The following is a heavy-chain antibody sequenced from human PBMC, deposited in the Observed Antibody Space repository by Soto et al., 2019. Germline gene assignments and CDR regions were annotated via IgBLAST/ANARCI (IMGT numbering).Heavy chain of an antibody. Sequence: GGSLRLSCAASGFTFSSYGMHWVRQAPGKGLEYVSAVSGDGSTTYYANSVKDRFTISRDNSKNTLYLQMGSLRAEDMAVYYCAARFCTSAACFHFDYWGQGALVTVSS. D-gene: IGHD2-2*01. CDR3: AARFCTSAACFHFDY. V-gene: IGHV3-64*01. J-gene: IGHJ4*02. CDR1: GFTFSSYG. CDR2: VSGDGSTT.